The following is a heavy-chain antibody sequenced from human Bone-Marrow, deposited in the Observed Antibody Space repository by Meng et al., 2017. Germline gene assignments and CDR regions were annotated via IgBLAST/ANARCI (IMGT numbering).Heavy chain of an antibody. V-gene: IGHV6-1*01. J-gene: IGHJ4*02. CDR3: ARDSIQLWSRDLFDY. CDR2: TYYRSKWYN. D-gene: IGHD5-18*01. Sequence: QPQQPRRLLVRPSQTLSLTCDISGYSVPSHSAAWNWFWQSPSIGLEWLGRTYYRSKWYNDYAVSVKSRITINPDTSKNQFSLQLNSVTPEDTAVYYCARDSIQLWSRDLFDYWGQGTLVTVSS. CDR1: GYSVPSHSAA.